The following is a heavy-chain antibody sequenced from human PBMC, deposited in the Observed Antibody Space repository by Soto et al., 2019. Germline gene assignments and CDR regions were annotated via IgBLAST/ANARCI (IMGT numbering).Heavy chain of an antibody. CDR2: ISYDGSNK. D-gene: IGHD2-21*02. J-gene: IGHJ4*02. Sequence: QVQLVESGGGVVQPGRSLRLSCAASGFTFSSYGMHWVRQAPGTGLEWVAVISYDGSNKNYADSMKGRFTISRDNSKNTQYLQMNSLRAEVTAVYYCAKDSRIVVVTAPYDYWGQGTLVTVSS. CDR3: AKDSRIVVVTAPYDY. V-gene: IGHV3-30*18. CDR1: GFTFSSYG.